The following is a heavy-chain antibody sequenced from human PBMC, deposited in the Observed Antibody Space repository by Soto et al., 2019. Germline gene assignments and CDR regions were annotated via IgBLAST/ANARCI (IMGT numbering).Heavy chain of an antibody. CDR2: IYYSGST. Sequence: SEALSLTCTVSGGSISSCCWRWIRQPPGKGLEWMGYIYYSGSTNYNPSLKRRVTISVDTSKNQFSLKLSSVTAADTAVYFSARHGIQRWLPYNFENWGQGTVVTVSS. J-gene: IGHJ4*02. CDR3: ARHGIQRWLPYNFEN. CDR1: GGSISSCC. D-gene: IGHD5-18*01. V-gene: IGHV4-59*01.